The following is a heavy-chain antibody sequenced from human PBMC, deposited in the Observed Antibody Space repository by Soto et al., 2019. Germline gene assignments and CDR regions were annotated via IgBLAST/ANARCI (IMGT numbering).Heavy chain of an antibody. CDR1: GFTFSSYS. V-gene: IGHV3-48*01. CDR3: ASADCGGDCYSNPNLRYYYYGMDV. CDR2: ISSSSSTI. J-gene: IGHJ6*02. Sequence: GGSLRLSCAASGFTFSSYSMNWVRQAPGKGLEWVSYISSSSSTIYYADSVKGRFTISRDNAKNSLYLQMNSLRAEDTAVYYCASADCGGDCYSNPNLRYYYYGMDVWGQGTTVTVSS. D-gene: IGHD2-21*02.